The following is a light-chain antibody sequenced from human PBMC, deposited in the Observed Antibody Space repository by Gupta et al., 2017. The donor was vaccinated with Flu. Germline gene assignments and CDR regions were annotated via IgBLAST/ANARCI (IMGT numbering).Light chain of an antibody. V-gene: IGKV3-20*01. CDR2: GTS. J-gene: IGKJ1*01. Sequence: GTLSLSPGERATLSCRASQSVSSSYLAWYQQRPGQAPRLVIYGTSSRATGIPDRFSGSGSGTDFTLTISRLEPEDFAVYYCQQYGSSPWTFGHGTKVEIK. CDR1: QSVSSSY. CDR3: QQYGSSPWT.